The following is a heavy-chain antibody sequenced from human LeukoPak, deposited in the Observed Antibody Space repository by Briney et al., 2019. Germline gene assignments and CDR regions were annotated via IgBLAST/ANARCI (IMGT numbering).Heavy chain of an antibody. D-gene: IGHD6-13*01. Sequence: PGGSLRLSCAASGFTFSDYYMSWIRQAPGKGLEWVSYISSSDSTIYYADSVKGRFTISRDNAKNSLYLQMDSLRAEDTAVYYCARDERVSVGSWVPEYYYYMDVWGKGTTVTISS. CDR2: ISSSDSTI. CDR1: GFTFSDYY. V-gene: IGHV3-11*04. J-gene: IGHJ6*03. CDR3: ARDERVSVGSWVPEYYYYMDV.